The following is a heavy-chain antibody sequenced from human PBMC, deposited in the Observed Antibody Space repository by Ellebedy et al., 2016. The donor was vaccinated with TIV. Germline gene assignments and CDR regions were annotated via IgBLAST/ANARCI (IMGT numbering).Heavy chain of an antibody. D-gene: IGHD3-10*01. CDR2: IKQDGRRK. CDR1: GFTFSSYW. Sequence: GESLKISCAASGFTFSSYWMSWVRQAPGKGLEWVANIKQDGRRKEYVDSVKGRFTISRDNAKNSLYLHMNSRGAEDTALYDCAREGDGGFDYWGQGTLVTVSS. V-gene: IGHV3-7*03. J-gene: IGHJ4*02. CDR3: AREGDGGFDY.